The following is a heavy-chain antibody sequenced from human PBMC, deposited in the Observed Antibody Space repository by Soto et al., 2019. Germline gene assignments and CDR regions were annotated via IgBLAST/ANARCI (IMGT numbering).Heavy chain of an antibody. CDR1: GYTFTSYA. CDR3: ARVRGSGKSYFDY. J-gene: IGHJ4*02. D-gene: IGHD3-10*01. V-gene: IGHV1-3*01. CDR2: INAGNGNT. Sequence: QVQLVQSGAEVKKPGASVKVSCKASGYTFTSYAMHWVRQAPGQRLEWMGWINAGNGNTKYSQKFQGRVTITRDTSASTAYMELSSLRSEDTAVYYFARVRGSGKSYFDYWGQGTLVTVSS.